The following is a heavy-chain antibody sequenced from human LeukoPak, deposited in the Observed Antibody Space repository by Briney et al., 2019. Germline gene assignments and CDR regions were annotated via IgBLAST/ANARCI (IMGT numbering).Heavy chain of an antibody. CDR2: IYHSGST. CDR3: ARENGYKYDY. J-gene: IGHJ4*02. Sequence: SETLSLTCTVSGGSVSSYYWSWIRQAPGKGLEWIGSIYHSGSTNYNPSLKSRVTISVDTSKNQFSLKLRSVTAADTAVYYCARENGYKYDYWGQGTLVTVSS. V-gene: IGHV4-59*02. D-gene: IGHD5-24*01. CDR1: GGSVSSYY.